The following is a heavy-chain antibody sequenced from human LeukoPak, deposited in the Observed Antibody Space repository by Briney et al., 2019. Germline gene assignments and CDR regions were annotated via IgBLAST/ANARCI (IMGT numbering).Heavy chain of an antibody. J-gene: IGHJ1*01. CDR3: ARDFTTSSTAYLHH. D-gene: IGHD6-6*01. CDR2: ISYDGSNK. CDR1: GFIFSSYA. Sequence: PGRSLRLSCAASGFIFSSYAMHWVRQAPGKGLEWVAVISYDGSNKYYADSVKGRFTISRDNSKNTLYLQMNSLRAEDTAVYYCARDFTTSSTAYLHHWGQGTLVTVSS. V-gene: IGHV3-30-3*01.